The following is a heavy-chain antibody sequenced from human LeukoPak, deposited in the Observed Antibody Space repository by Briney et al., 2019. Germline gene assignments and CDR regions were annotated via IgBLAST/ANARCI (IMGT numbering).Heavy chain of an antibody. CDR3: ARVGSGSFYNGDY. CDR2: INNSGST. D-gene: IGHD3-10*01. J-gene: IGHJ4*02. Sequence: SETLSLTCAVYGGSFSGYYWSWIRQPPGKGLEWIGEINNSGSTNYNPSLKSRVTISVDTSKNQFSLKLSSVTAADTAVYYCARVGSGSFYNGDYWGQGTLVTVSS. V-gene: IGHV4-34*01. CDR1: GGSFSGYY.